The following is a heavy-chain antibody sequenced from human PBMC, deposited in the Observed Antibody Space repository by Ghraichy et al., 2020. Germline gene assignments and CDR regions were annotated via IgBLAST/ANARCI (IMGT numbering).Heavy chain of an antibody. Sequence: GGSLRLSCAASGFIFSGYWMSWVRQAPGKGPEWVANIKKDGSEKYYVDSVKGRFTISRDNAKNSLYLQMNSLRAEDTAVYYCARALGSGWYFDSWGQGTLVTVCS. CDR2: IKKDGSEK. D-gene: IGHD6-19*01. CDR1: GFIFSGYW. J-gene: IGHJ4*02. V-gene: IGHV3-7*01. CDR3: ARALGSGWYFDS.